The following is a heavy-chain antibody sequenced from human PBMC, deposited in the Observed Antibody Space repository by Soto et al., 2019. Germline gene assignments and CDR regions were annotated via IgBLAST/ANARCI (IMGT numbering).Heavy chain of an antibody. CDR3: ARVSFWSGYRYYYYGMDV. J-gene: IGHJ6*02. Sequence: GGSLRLSCAASGFTFSSYGMHWVRQAPGKGLEWVANIKQDGSEKYYVDSVKGRFTISRDNAKNSLYLQMNSLRAEDTAVYYCARVSFWSGYRYYYYGMDVWGQGTTVTVSS. V-gene: IGHV3-7*01. CDR2: IKQDGSEK. D-gene: IGHD3-3*01. CDR1: GFTFSSYG.